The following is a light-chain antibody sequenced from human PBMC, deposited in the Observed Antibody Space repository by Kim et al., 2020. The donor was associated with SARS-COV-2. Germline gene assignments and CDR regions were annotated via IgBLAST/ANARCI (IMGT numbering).Light chain of an antibody. CDR2: YDS. Sequence: PGKTVRITCGGNNIGSKSVHWYQQKPGQAPVLVIYYDSDRPAGIPERFSGSNSGNTATLTISRVEAGDEADYYCQVWDSSSDQAVVFGGGTKLTVL. J-gene: IGLJ2*01. V-gene: IGLV3-21*04. CDR3: QVWDSSSDQAVV. CDR1: NIGSKS.